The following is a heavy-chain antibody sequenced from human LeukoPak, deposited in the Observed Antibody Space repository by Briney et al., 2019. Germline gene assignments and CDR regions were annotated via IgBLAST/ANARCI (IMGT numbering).Heavy chain of an antibody. J-gene: IGHJ6*02. D-gene: IGHD3-3*01. CDR3: ARNLPFVTIFGVRYYYYGMDV. CDR2: ISWNSGSI. V-gene: IGHV3-9*01. Sequence: QSGGSLRLSCAGSGFTFDDYAMHWVRQAPGKGLEWVSGISWNSGSIGYADSVKGRFTISRDNAKNSLYLQMNSLRAEDTALYYCARNLPFVTIFGVRYYYYGMDVWGQGTTVTVSS. CDR1: GFTFDDYA.